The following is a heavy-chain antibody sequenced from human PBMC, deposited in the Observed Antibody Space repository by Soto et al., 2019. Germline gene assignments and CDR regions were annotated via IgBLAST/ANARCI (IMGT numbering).Heavy chain of an antibody. J-gene: IGHJ5*02. CDR3: AGDPDSHYNDSHASSYP. Sequence: SVKVSCKASGNTVPNYAIHWVRQAPGQRLEWMGWINGGNGNTYYSEHFQGRVTISADKFTGTAYMELTGLRSDDTAVYYCAGDPDSHYNDSHASSYPWGQGTLVTVSS. D-gene: IGHD4-4*01. V-gene: IGHV1-3*01. CDR2: INGGNGNT. CDR1: GNTVPNYA.